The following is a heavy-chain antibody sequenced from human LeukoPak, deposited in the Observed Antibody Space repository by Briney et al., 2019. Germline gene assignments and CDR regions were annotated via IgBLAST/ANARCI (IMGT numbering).Heavy chain of an antibody. CDR3: AAHSDFLTGYAAAAFDI. V-gene: IGHV4-59*08. CDR2: IYYSGST. Sequence: PSETLSLTCTVSGASSSSYYWSWIRQPPGKGLEWIGYIYYSGSTNYSPSLESRVTISVDTSKNQFSLKLSSVTAADTAVYYCAAHSDFLTGYAAAAFDIWGQGTMVTVSP. CDR1: GASSSSYY. J-gene: IGHJ3*02. D-gene: IGHD3-9*01.